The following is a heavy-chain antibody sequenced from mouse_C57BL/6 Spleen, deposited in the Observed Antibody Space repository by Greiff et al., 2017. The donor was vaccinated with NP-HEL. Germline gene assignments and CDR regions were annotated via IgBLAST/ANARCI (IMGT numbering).Heavy chain of an antibody. CDR1: GFTFSSYA. J-gene: IGHJ2*01. Sequence: EVQRVESGGGLVKPGGSLKLSCAASGFTFSSYAMSWVRQTPEKRLEWVATISDGGSYTYYPDNVKGRFTISRDNAKNNLYLQMSHLKSEDTAMYYCARAPSFWNYWGQGTTLTVSS. V-gene: IGHV5-4*01. CDR3: ARAPSFWNY. D-gene: IGHD6-1*01. CDR2: ISDGGSYT.